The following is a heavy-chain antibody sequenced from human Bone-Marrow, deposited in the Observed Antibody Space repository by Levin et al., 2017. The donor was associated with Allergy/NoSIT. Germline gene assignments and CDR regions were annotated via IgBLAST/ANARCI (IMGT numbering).Heavy chain of an antibody. CDR3: AKGSREGSSTSCHTAREYFQH. CDR1: GFTFSSYG. CDR2: RGEEGRKK. J-gene: IGHJ1*01. D-gene: IGHD2-2*02. Sequence: CAASGFTFSSYGMHWVRQAPGKGREGGEGRGEEGRKKKQVEAGTFLFPISRDNSKNTLYLQRNSLRAEDTAVYYCAKGSREGSSTSCHTAREYFQHWGQGTLVTVSS. V-gene: IGHV3-33*06.